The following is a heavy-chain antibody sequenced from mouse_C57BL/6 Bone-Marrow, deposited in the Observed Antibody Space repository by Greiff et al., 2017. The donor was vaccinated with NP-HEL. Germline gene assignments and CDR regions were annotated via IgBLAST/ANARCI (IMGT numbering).Heavy chain of an antibody. V-gene: IGHV3-6*01. D-gene: IGHD2-3*01. Sequence: ESGPGLVKPSQPLSLTCSVTGYSITSGYYWNWIRQFPGNKLEWMGYISYDGSNNYNPSLKNRISITRDTSKNQFFLKLNSVTTEDTATYYCARGYDGYAWFAYWGQGTLVTVSA. CDR2: ISYDGSN. J-gene: IGHJ3*01. CDR1: GYSITSGYY. CDR3: ARGYDGYAWFAY.